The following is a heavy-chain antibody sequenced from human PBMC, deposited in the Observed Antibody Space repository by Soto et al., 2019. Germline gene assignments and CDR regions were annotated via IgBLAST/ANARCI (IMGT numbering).Heavy chain of an antibody. CDR1: GFTFRNYD. CDR2: ISAAGDP. Sequence: PGGSLRLSCEASGFTFRNYDMHWVRQGTGKGLEWVSGISAAGDPDYADSVEGRFTISRDNSQNTLFLQMKRLTVDDTAIYYCAAPRDEYGSGVSWFTDGMDIWGQGTTVTVSS. J-gene: IGHJ6*02. CDR3: AAPRDEYGSGVSWFTDGMDI. D-gene: IGHD3-10*01. V-gene: IGHV3-13*05.